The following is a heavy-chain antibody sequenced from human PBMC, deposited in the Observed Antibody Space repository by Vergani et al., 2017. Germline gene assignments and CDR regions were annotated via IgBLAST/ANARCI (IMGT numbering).Heavy chain of an antibody. J-gene: IGHJ4*02. D-gene: IGHD6-19*01. CDR2: IYYSGST. CDR3: ARHGLIAVAGTMSGYFDY. CDR1: GGSISSSSYY. V-gene: IGHV4-39*01. Sequence: QLQLQESGPGLVKPSETLSLTCTVSGGSISSSSYYWGWIRQPPGKGLEWIGSIYYSGSTNYNPSLKSRVTISVDTSKNQFSLKLSSVTAADTAVYYCARHGLIAVAGTMSGYFDYWGQGTLVTVSS.